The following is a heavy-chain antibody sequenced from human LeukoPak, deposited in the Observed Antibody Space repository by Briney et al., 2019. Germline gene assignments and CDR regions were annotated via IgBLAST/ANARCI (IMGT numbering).Heavy chain of an antibody. J-gene: IGHJ4*02. Sequence: GGSLRLSCAASGFTFSSYWMSWVRQAPGKGLEWVANIKQDGSEKYYVDSVKGRFTISRDNAKNSLYLQMNSLRAEDTAVYYCVRDLMYYYDSSGYEWGQGTLVTVSS. CDR1: GFTFSSYW. V-gene: IGHV3-7*01. CDR2: IKQDGSEK. CDR3: VRDLMYYYDSSGYE. D-gene: IGHD3-22*01.